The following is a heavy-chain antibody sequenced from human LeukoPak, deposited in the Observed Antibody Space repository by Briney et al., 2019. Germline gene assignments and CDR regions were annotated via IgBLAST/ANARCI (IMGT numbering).Heavy chain of an antibody. D-gene: IGHD1-26*01. CDR1: GGSISSSSYY. Sequence: SETLSLTCTVSGGSISSSSYYWGWIRQPPGKGLEWIGSIYYSGSTYYNTSLKSRVTISVDTSKNQFSLKLSSVTAADTAVYYCARDPGGSYPYFDYWGQGTLVTVSS. J-gene: IGHJ4*02. CDR2: IYYSGST. CDR3: ARDPGGSYPYFDY. V-gene: IGHV4-39*07.